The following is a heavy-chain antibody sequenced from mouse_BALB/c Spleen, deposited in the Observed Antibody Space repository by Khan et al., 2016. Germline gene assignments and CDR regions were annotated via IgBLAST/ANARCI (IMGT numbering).Heavy chain of an antibody. CDR1: GFTFSSYG. D-gene: IGHD1-2*01. CDR3: ARGGYGYHYSDY. Sequence: EVELVESGGGLVQPGGSLKLSCAASGFTFSSYGMSWVRQTPDKRLELVATINSNGGSTYYPDSVKGRFTISRDNAKNTLYLQMSSLKSEDTAMYYCARGGYGYHYSDYWGQGTTLTVSS. J-gene: IGHJ2*01. CDR2: INSNGGST. V-gene: IGHV5-6-3*01.